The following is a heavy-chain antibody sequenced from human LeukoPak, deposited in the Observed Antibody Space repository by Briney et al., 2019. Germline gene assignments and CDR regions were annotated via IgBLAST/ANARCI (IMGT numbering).Heavy chain of an antibody. CDR3: ARGRGSTSSYFDY. Sequence: GGSLRLSCAASGFTFYSHGMIWVRQAPGKGLEWVAVISYDGNKKYYADSVRGRFTISRDNSNYTLFLHMNSLRAEDTAVYYCARGRGSTSSYFDYWGQGTLVTVSS. D-gene: IGHD2-2*01. J-gene: IGHJ4*02. V-gene: IGHV3-30*03. CDR1: GFTFYSHG. CDR2: ISYDGNKK.